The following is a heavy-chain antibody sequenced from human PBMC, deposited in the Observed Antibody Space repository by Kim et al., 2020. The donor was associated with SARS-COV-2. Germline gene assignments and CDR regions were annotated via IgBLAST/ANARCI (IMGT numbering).Heavy chain of an antibody. CDR3: AGRPNFEYSSSSIGYFDL. CDR2: IYTSGST. D-gene: IGHD6-6*01. V-gene: IGHV4-4*07. J-gene: IGHJ2*01. Sequence: SETLSLTCTVSGGSISSYYWSWIRQPAGKGLEWIGRIYTSGSTNYNPSLKSRVTMSVDTSKNQFSLKLSSVTAADTAVYYCAGRPNFEYSSSSIGYFDLWGRGTLVTVSS. CDR1: GGSISSYY.